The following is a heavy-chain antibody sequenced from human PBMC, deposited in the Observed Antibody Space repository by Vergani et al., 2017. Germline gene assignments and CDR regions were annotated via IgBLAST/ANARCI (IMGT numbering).Heavy chain of an antibody. V-gene: IGHV3-33*01. CDR2: IWYDGSNK. CDR3: ALAQERPWLTNY. J-gene: IGHJ4*02. CDR1: GFTFSSYG. D-gene: IGHD3-22*01. Sequence: QVQLVESGGGVVQPGRSLRLSCAASGFTFSSYGMHWVRQAPGKGLEWVAVIWYDGSNKYYADSVKGRFTISRDNSKNTLYLQMNSLRAEDTAVYYCALAQERPWLTNYWGQGTLVTVSS.